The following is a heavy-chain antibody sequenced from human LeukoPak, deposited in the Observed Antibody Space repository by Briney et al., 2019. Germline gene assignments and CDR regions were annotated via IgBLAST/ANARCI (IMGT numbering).Heavy chain of an antibody. J-gene: IGHJ4*02. D-gene: IGHD2-15*01. CDR3: GRFGYVAAVDL. V-gene: IGHV3-7*01. Sequence: GGSLRLSCAASGFSFNSYWMTWVRQAPGRGLEWVANINPAGSDTYYVDSVKGRFTISRDNANNLVYLQMNSLRAEDTAVYSCGRFGYVAAVDLWGQGALVTVSS. CDR1: GFSFNSYW. CDR2: INPAGSDT.